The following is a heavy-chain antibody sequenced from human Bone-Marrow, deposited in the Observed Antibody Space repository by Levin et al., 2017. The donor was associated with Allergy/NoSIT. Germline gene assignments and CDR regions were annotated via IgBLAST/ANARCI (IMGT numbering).Heavy chain of an antibody. CDR1: GYTFTSYD. Sequence: ASVKVSCKASGYTFTSYDINWVRQATGQGLEWMGWMNPNSGNTGYAQKFQGRVTMTRNTSISTAYMELSSLRSEDTAVYYCARVLLLNPPRWFDPWGQGTLVTVSS. D-gene: IGHD2-15*01. CDR3: ARVLLLNPPRWFDP. V-gene: IGHV1-8*01. CDR2: MNPNSGNT. J-gene: IGHJ5*02.